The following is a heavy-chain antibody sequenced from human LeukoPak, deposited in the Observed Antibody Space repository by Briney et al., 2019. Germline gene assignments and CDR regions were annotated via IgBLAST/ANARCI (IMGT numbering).Heavy chain of an antibody. V-gene: IGHV3-48*04. Sequence: PGGSLRLSCAASGFTFSSYSMNWVRQAPGKGLEWVSYISSSGSTIYYADSVKGRFTISRDNAKNSLYLQMNSLRAEDTAVYYCAREARELLWFGELLWDYYYMDVWGKGTTVTISS. CDR2: ISSSGSTI. CDR1: GFTFSSYS. D-gene: IGHD3-10*01. CDR3: AREARELLWFGELLWDYYYMDV. J-gene: IGHJ6*03.